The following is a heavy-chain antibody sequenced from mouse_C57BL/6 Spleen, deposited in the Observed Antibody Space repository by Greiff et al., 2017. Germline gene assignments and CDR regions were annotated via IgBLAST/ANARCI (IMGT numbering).Heavy chain of an antibody. D-gene: IGHD2-4*01. J-gene: IGHJ4*01. V-gene: IGHV1-81*01. Sequence: VQLQQSGAELARPGASVKLSCKASGYTFTSYGISWVKQRTGQGLEWIGEIYPRSGNTYYNEKFKGKATLTADKSSSTAYMELRSLTSEDSAVYFCARRGYDYDVYAMDYWGQGTSVTVSS. CDR3: ARRGYDYDVYAMDY. CDR1: GYTFTSYG. CDR2: IYPRSGNT.